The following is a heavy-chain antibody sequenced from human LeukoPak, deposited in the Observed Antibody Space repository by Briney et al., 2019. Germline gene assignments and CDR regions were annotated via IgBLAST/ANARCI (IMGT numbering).Heavy chain of an antibody. CDR1: GYTFTSYY. J-gene: IGHJ4*02. D-gene: IGHD3-22*01. CDR2: INPSGGST. Sequence: ASVKVSCKASGYTFTSYYMHWVRQAPGQGLEWMGLINPSGGSTSYAQKFEGRVTMTRDTSTSTVYMVLSSLRSEDTAVYYCARGGYYDSSGYYYFDYWGQGTLVTVSS. V-gene: IGHV1-46*01. CDR3: ARGGYYDSSGYYYFDY.